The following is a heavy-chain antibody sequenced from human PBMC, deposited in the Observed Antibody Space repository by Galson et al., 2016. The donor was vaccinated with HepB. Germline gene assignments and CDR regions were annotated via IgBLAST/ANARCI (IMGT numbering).Heavy chain of an antibody. J-gene: IGHJ4*02. CDR1: GYTFTSYY. D-gene: IGHD2-15*01. V-gene: IGHV1-46*01. Sequence: SVKVSCKASGYTFTSYYMHWVRQAPGQGLEWMGIINPSVGSTSYAQKFQGRVTMTRDTSMSTIYIELSSLRSEDTAVYFCARDLGYCSGGSCYSIDYWGQGTLVTVSS. CDR3: ARDLGYCSGGSCYSIDY. CDR2: INPSVGST.